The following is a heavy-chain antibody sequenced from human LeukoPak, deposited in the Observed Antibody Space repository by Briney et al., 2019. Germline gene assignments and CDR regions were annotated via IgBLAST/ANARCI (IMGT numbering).Heavy chain of an antibody. CDR3: ARHEAQDFDY. CDR2: IYYSGTT. Sequence: SETLSLTCTVSGGSISSSNYYWGWIRQPPGKGLERIGSIYYSGTTYYNSSLKSRVIISVDTSKNQFSLKLTSVTATDTAVYYCARHEAQDFDYWGQGTLVTVSS. V-gene: IGHV4-39*01. J-gene: IGHJ4*02. CDR1: GGSISSSNYY.